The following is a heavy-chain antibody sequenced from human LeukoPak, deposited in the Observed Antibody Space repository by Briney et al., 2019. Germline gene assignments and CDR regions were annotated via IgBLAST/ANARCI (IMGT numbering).Heavy chain of an antibody. D-gene: IGHD6-13*01. CDR3: ARERIAATGTGWFDP. J-gene: IGHJ5*02. Sequence: GRSLRLSWVGSGFTFSDYAIHWVRQAPVRGLEWVAVISYDGNNKYYGDSVKGRFTISRDNSKNTLYLQMDSLRAEETAVYYCARERIAATGTGWFDPWGQGTLVTVSS. V-gene: IGHV3-30*04. CDR2: ISYDGNNK. CDR1: GFTFSDYA.